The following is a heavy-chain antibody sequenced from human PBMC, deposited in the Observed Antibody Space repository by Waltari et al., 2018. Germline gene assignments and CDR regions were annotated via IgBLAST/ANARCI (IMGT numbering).Heavy chain of an antibody. CDR1: GGSFSGYY. Sequence: QVQLQQWGAGLLKPSETLSLTCAVYGGSFSGYYWRWIRPPPGKGLEWIGEINHSGGTNYNPSLKSRVTISVDTSKNQFSLKLSSVTAADTAVYYCARRGIVGATYYYYYYMDVWGKGTTVTVSS. CDR3: ARRGIVGATYYYYYYMDV. D-gene: IGHD1-26*01. J-gene: IGHJ6*03. V-gene: IGHV4-34*01. CDR2: INHSGGT.